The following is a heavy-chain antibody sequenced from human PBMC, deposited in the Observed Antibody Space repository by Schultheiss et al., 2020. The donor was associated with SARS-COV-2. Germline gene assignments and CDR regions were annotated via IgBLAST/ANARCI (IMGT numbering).Heavy chain of an antibody. J-gene: IGHJ6*03. CDR3: ARDASPPLIVVVPAASYYMDV. CDR1: GYTFTGYY. CDR2: TNPKRGAT. Sequence: ASVKVSCKASGYTFTGYYMHWVRQAPGQGLEWMGWTNPKRGATYYAQKFQGRVTMTRDTSISTAYMELRSLRSDDTAVYYCARDASPPLIVVVPAASYYMDVWGKGTTVTVSS. D-gene: IGHD2-2*01. V-gene: IGHV1-2*02.